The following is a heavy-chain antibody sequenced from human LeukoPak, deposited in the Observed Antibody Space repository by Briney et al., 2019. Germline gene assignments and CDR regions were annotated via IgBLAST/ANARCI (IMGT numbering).Heavy chain of an antibody. D-gene: IGHD3-22*01. Sequence: GGSLRLSCAASGFTFSDYYMSWIRQAPGKGRECLSYIYGIDSTISYAASVKGRFTISRDNAKNSLYLQMNSQRAEDTAVYYCARDAYYYDSSSYYRNAFDIWGQGTVVTVSS. CDR3: ARDAYYYDSSSYYRNAFDI. CDR1: GFTFSDYY. V-gene: IGHV3-11*01. CDR2: IYGIDSTI. J-gene: IGHJ3*02.